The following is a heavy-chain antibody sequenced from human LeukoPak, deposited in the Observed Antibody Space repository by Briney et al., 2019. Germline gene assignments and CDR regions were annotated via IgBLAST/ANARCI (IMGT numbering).Heavy chain of an antibody. V-gene: IGHV4-34*01. Sequence: PSETLSLTCAVYGGSFSGYYWSWIRQPPGKGLEWIGEINHSGSTNYNSSLKSRVTISVDTSKNQFSLKLSSVTAADTAVYYCARLRYCSSTSCYKALYYMDVWGKGTTVTVSS. CDR2: INHSGST. D-gene: IGHD2-2*02. J-gene: IGHJ6*03. CDR3: ARLRYCSSTSCYKALYYMDV. CDR1: GGSFSGYY.